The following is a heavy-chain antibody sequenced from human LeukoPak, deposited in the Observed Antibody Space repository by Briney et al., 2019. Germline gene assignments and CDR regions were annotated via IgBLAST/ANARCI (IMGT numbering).Heavy chain of an antibody. CDR3: AREDVGAWADI. Sequence: SETLSLTCTVSGGSISSSSYYWGWLRQPPGKGLEWIGSIYYSGSTYYNPSLKSRVTISVDTSKNQFSLKLSSVTAADTAVYYCAREDVGAWADIWGQGTMVTVSS. CDR1: GGSISSSSYY. J-gene: IGHJ3*02. D-gene: IGHD1-26*01. V-gene: IGHV4-39*07. CDR2: IYYSGST.